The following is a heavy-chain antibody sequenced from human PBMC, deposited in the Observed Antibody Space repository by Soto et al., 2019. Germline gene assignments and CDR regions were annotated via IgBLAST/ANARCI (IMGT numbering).Heavy chain of an antibody. CDR3: ARRGSGSYYDY. V-gene: IGHV3-23*01. CDR2: ISGSGGST. Sequence: EVQLLESGGGLVQPGGSLRLSCAASGFTFSSYAMRWVRQAPVKGLEWVSAISGSGGSTYYADSVKGRFTISRDTSKNTLYLQMNRLRAEDTAVYYCARRGSGSYYDYWGQGTLVTVSS. D-gene: IGHD1-26*01. CDR1: GFTFSSYA. J-gene: IGHJ4*02.